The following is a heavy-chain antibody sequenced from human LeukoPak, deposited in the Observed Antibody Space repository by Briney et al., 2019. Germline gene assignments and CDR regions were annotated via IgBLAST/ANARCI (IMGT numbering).Heavy chain of an antibody. Sequence: ASVKVSCKASGYIFTSYGIGWVRQAPGQGLEWMGWISGSNGNTIYEQKFQGRVTMTTDTSTDTSTTTVYMELRALRSDDTAVYYCAREVPHRVPEKQNQSDYWGQGTLVTVSS. V-gene: IGHV1-18*01. CDR3: AREVPHRVPEKQNQSDY. CDR1: GYIFTSYG. CDR2: ISGSNGNT. J-gene: IGHJ4*02. D-gene: IGHD1/OR15-1a*01.